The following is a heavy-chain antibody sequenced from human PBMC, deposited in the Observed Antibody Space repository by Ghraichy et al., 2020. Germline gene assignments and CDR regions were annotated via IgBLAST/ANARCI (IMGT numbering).Heavy chain of an antibody. CDR1: GGSFSGYY. D-gene: IGHD4/OR15-4a*01. V-gene: IGHV4-34*01. CDR2: INHSGST. CDR3: ARGWNRKTYGATYYFDY. J-gene: IGHJ4*02. Sequence: SETLSLTCAVYGGSFSGYYWSWIRQPPGKGLEWIGEINHSGSTNYNPSLKSRVTISVDTSKNQFSLKLSSVTAADTAVYYFARGWNRKTYGATYYFDYWGQGTLVTVSS.